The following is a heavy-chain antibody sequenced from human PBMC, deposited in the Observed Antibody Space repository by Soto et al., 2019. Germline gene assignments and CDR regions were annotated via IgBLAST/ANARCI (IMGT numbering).Heavy chain of an antibody. CDR1: GFTFSSYA. CDR2: ISYDGSNK. J-gene: IGHJ4*02. CDR3: ARDRRHLDY. V-gene: IGHV3-30-3*01. Sequence: QVQLVESGGGVVQPGRSLRLSCAASGFTFSSYAMHWVRQAPGKGLEWVAVISYDGSNKYYADSVKGRFTISRDNSKNTLYLQMNSLRAEDTAMYYCARDRRHLDYWGQGTLVTVSS.